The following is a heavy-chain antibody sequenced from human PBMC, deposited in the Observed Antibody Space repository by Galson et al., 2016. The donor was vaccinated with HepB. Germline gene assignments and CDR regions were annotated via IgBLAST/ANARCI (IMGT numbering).Heavy chain of an antibody. CDR1: GSSFFGYW. V-gene: IGHV5-51*01. D-gene: IGHD6-6*01. CDR2: IYPDDSQT. CDR3: ARFSGPRREDNWFDP. J-gene: IGHJ5*02. Sequence: QSGAEVKKAGESLKISCRGSGSSFFGYWIVWVRHMPGKGLEWVGNIYPDDSQTRYSPSFQGQVTMSADKSISTAYLQWSSLKASDTAIYYCARFSGPRREDNWFDPWGKGTLVIVSS.